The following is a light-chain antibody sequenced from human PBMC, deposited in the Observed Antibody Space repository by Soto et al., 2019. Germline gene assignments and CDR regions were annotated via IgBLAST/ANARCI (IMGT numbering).Light chain of an antibody. CDR2: ATS. J-gene: IGKJ4*01. V-gene: IGKV1-39*01. CDR3: QQRGSWPQLT. Sequence: DIQMTQSPSSLSASVGDRVSITCRASQRISTYLNWYQQKPGKAPKLLIYATSSLQSGVPSRFSGSGSGTDFTLTIGSLEPEDFAVYYCQQRGSWPQLTFGQGTKVDIK. CDR1: QRISTY.